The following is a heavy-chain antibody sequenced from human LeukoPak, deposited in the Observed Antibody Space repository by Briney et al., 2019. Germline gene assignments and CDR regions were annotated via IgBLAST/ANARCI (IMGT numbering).Heavy chain of an antibody. CDR3: ARQGECLQYYYFDF. J-gene: IGHJ4*02. CDR2: IYPDDPDT. D-gene: IGHD5-24*01. CDR1: GYSFTDYW. V-gene: IGHV5-51*01. Sequence: GESLRISCKGSGYSFTDYWIGWVRQMPGEGLQWMGIIYPDDPDTRYSPSFQGQVTISADKSISTAYLQWSSLKASDTAMYYCARQGECLQYYYFDFWGQGTLVTVSS.